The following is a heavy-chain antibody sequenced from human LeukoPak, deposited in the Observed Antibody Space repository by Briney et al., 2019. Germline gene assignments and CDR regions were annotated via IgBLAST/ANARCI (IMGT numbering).Heavy chain of an antibody. J-gene: IGHJ3*02. D-gene: IGHD3-22*01. Sequence: SETLSLTCTVSGGSISSSSYYWGWVRQPPGKGLGWIGSIVYSGRTYYTPSANSLVSISVNTTNNQYSLKHSSMTAADAAVYYWAAVSHYYGSSGYYLDHDAIDIWGQGTMVTVSS. CDR1: GGSISSSSYY. V-gene: IGHV4-39*01. CDR2: IVYSGRT. CDR3: AAVSHYYGSSGYYLDHDAIDI.